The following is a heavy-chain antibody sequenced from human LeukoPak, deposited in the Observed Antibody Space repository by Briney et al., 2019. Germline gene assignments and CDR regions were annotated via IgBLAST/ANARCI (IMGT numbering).Heavy chain of an antibody. J-gene: IGHJ5*02. CDR2: MNPNSGNT. Sequence: ASVKVSCMASGYTFTSYDINWVRQATGQGLEWMGWMNPNSGNTGYAQKFQGRVTMTRNTSISTAYMELSSLRSEDTAVYYCARGRYCSSTSCYPRWFDPWGQGTLVTVSS. CDR1: GYTFTSYD. D-gene: IGHD2-2*01. CDR3: ARGRYCSSTSCYPRWFDP. V-gene: IGHV1-8*01.